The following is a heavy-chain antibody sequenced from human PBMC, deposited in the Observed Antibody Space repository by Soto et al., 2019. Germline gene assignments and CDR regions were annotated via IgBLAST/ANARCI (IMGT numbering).Heavy chain of an antibody. V-gene: IGHV4-39*01. CDR2: IYYSGST. CDR3: ASSYYDYIWGSYPPAPFDY. CDR1: GGSISSSSYY. D-gene: IGHD3-16*02. J-gene: IGHJ4*02. Sequence: SETLSLTCTVSGGSISSSSYYWGWIRQPPGKGLEWIGSIYYSGSTYYNPSLKSRVTISVDTSKNQFSLKLSSVTAADTAVYYCASSYYDYIWGSYPPAPFDYWGQGTLVTVSS.